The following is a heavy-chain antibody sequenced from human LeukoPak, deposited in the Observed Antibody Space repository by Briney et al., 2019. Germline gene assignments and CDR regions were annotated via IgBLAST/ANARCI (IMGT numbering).Heavy chain of an antibody. Sequence: GGSLRLSCAASGFTFSDYYMSWIRRAPGKGLEWVSYISNSGSTIYYADSVKGRFTISRDNAKNSLYLQMDSLRAEDTAVYYCACHDFWSGYQPYWGQGTLVTVSS. CDR2: ISNSGSTI. CDR3: ACHDFWSGYQPY. CDR1: GFTFSDYY. D-gene: IGHD3-3*01. V-gene: IGHV3-11*01. J-gene: IGHJ4*02.